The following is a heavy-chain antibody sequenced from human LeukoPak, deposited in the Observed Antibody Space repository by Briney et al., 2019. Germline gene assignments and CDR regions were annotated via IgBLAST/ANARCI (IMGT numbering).Heavy chain of an antibody. CDR1: GFTFSSYA. J-gene: IGHJ6*02. CDR2: ISCSGGST. D-gene: IGHD2-21*02. V-gene: IGHV3-23*01. CDR3: AKSSDWVTHPRFYYYGMDV. Sequence: GGSLRLSCAASGFTFSSYAMSWVRQAPGKGLEWVLAISCSGGSTYYAGSVKSRFTISRDNSKNTLYLQMNSLRAEDTAVYYCAKSSDWVTHPRFYYYGMDVWGQGTTVTVSS.